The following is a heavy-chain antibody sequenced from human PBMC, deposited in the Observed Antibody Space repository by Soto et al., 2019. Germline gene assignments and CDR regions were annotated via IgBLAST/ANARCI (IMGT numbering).Heavy chain of an antibody. CDR2: IYHSGST. CDR1: GGSISSTNW. Sequence: QVQLQESGPGLVKPSGTLSLTCAVSGGSISSTNWWSWVRQPPGKGLEWIGEIYHSGSTNSNPSLKSRVTMAGDASKNQFSLILNSVTAADTAVYYCARGQWLACDYWGQGTLVTVSS. V-gene: IGHV4-4*02. J-gene: IGHJ4*02. CDR3: ARGQWLACDY. D-gene: IGHD6-19*01.